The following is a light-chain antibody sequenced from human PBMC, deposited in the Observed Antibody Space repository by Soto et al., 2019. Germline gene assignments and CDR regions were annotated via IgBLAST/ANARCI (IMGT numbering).Light chain of an antibody. CDR1: QSVSSTY. CDR3: QQYDTSPWT. Sequence: EIVLTQSPGTLSLSPGERATLSCRASQSVSSTYLAWFQQKPGQAPGLLMYGASNRATGIPDRFSGSGSGTDFPLTISRLEPEDFAVYYCQQYDTSPWTFGQGTKVEV. CDR2: GAS. V-gene: IGKV3-20*01. J-gene: IGKJ1*01.